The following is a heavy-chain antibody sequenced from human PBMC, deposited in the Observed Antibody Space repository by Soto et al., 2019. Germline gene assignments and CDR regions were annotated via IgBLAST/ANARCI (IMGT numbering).Heavy chain of an antibody. D-gene: IGHD6-19*01. CDR1: GDSVSRNRAA. V-gene: IGHV6-1*01. CDR2: TYYRSKWYN. Sequence: SQTLSLTCAISGDSVSRNRAAWNSIRQSPSRGLEWLGRTYYRSKWYNDYAVSVKSRITINPDTSKNQFSLQLNSVTPEDTAVYSCARAWGFSSGWYGSFSYWGQGTLVTVSS. J-gene: IGHJ4*02. CDR3: ARAWGFSSGWYGSFSY.